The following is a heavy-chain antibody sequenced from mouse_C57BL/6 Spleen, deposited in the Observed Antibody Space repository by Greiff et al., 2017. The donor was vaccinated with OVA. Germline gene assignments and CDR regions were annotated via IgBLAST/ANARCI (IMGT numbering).Heavy chain of an antibody. CDR2: IDPSDSYT. D-gene: IGHD1-1*01. V-gene: IGHV1-69*01. CDR1: GYTFTSYW. J-gene: IGHJ4*01. Sequence: VKLMESGAELVMPGASVKLSCKASGYTFTSYWMHWVKQRPGQGLEWIGEIDPSDSYTNYNQKFKGKSTLTVDKSSSTAYMQLSSLTSEDSAVYYCARRRVVATEGVLVDYWGQGTSVTVSS. CDR3: ARRRVVATEGVLVDY.